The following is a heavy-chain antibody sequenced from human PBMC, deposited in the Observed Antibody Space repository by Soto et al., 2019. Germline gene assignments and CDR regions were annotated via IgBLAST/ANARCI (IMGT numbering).Heavy chain of an antibody. J-gene: IGHJ4*02. Sequence: SVXVSCKASGGTFSSYAISWVRQAPGQGLEWMGGIIPIFGTANYAQKFQGRVTITADESTSTAYMELSSLRSEDTAVYYCARGVGYSGYDDQYYFDYWGQGTLVTVSS. CDR2: IIPIFGTA. V-gene: IGHV1-69*13. CDR3: ARGVGYSGYDDQYYFDY. CDR1: GGTFSSYA. D-gene: IGHD5-12*01.